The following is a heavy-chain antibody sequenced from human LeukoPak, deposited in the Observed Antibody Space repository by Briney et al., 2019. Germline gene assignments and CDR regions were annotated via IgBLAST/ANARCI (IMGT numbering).Heavy chain of an antibody. J-gene: IGHJ5*02. Sequence: SETLSLTCTVSGGSISSSSYYWGWIRQPPGKGLEWIGSIYYSGSTYYNPSLKSRVTISVDTSKNQFSLKLSSVTAADTAVYYCATQVYGSGSYYHPQNWFDPWGQGTLVTVSS. D-gene: IGHD3-10*01. CDR1: GGSISSSSYY. V-gene: IGHV4-39*07. CDR2: IYYSGST. CDR3: ATQVYGSGSYYHPQNWFDP.